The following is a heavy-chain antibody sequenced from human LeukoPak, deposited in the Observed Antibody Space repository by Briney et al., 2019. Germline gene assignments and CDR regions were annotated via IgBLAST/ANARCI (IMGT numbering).Heavy chain of an antibody. CDR3: ARDPDIAVRSVAGFDY. Sequence: ASVKVSCKASGYTFASYGISWVRQAPGQGLEWMGWISAYNGNTNYAQNLQDRVTMTTDTSTTTAYMELRSLRSDDTAVYYCARDPDIAVRSVAGFDYWGQGTLVTVSS. V-gene: IGHV1-18*01. CDR2: ISAYNGNT. D-gene: IGHD6-6*01. CDR1: GYTFASYG. J-gene: IGHJ4*02.